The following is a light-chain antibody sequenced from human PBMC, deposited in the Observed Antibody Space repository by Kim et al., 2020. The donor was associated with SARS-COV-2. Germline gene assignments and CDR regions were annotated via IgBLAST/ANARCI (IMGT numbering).Light chain of an antibody. V-gene: IGKV3-20*01. CDR1: QSLGSNL. CDR3: QQFGDR. Sequence: LSMATGERATLSCRASQSLGSNLLAGYQQNPRQPPRRLIYGGYTRATGIPDRFSGSGFGTDFNLTISRLEPEDFAVYYCQQFGDRFGQGTKLEI. CDR2: GGY. J-gene: IGKJ2*03.